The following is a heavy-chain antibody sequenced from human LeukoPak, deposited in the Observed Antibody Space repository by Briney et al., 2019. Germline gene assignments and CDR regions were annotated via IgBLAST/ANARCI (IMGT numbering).Heavy chain of an antibody. D-gene: IGHD6-19*01. J-gene: IGHJ4*02. CDR2: ITWDGGST. V-gene: IGHV3-43D*03. CDR1: GFTFDDYA. CDR3: ASAVAGAFDY. Sequence: GGSLRLSCAASGFTFDDYAMHWVRQAPGEGLEWVSLITWDGGSTYYADSVKGRFTISRDNSKNSLYLQMNSLRAEDTALYYCASAVAGAFDYWGQGTLVTVSS.